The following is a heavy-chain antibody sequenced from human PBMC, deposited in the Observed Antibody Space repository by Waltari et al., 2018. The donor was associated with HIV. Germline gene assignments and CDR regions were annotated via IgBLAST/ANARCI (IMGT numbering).Heavy chain of an antibody. CDR3: AGRSPARRLNWFDP. CDR1: GFTFSSYW. J-gene: IGHJ5*02. V-gene: IGHV3-7*01. Sequence: EVQLVESGGGLVQPGGSLRLSCAASGFTFSSYWMGWVRQARGKVRECVSKIKQDGSENYFLDSIKGPFTPPSDNANNSLYLQINSLRAEDTAVYYCAGRSPARRLNWFDPWGQGTLVIVSS. CDR2: IKQDGSEN. D-gene: IGHD2-8*01.